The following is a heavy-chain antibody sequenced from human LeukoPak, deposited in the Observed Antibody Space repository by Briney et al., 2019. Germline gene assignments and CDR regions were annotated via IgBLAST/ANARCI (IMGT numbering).Heavy chain of an antibody. D-gene: IGHD4-11*01. V-gene: IGHV4-30-2*01. CDR1: GGSISSGGYS. CDR2: IYHSGST. CDR3: ARESAVTTDAFDI. J-gene: IGHJ3*02. Sequence: ASETLSLTCAVSGGSISSGGYSWSWIRQPPGKGLEWIGYIYHSGSTYYNPSLKSRVTISVDRSKSQFSLKLSSVTAADTAVYYCARESAVTTDAFDIWGQGTMVTVSS.